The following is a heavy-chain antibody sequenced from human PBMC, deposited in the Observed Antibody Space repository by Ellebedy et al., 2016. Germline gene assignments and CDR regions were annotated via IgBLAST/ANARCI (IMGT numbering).Heavy chain of an antibody. CDR2: INSDGSRT. D-gene: IGHD3-9*01. V-gene: IGHV3-74*03. J-gene: IGHJ4*02. CDR1: GFTFGSNW. CDR3: ASDFDWLGGL. Sequence: GESLKISCAVSGFTFGSNWIHWVRQAPGKGLVWVSRINSDGSRTTYADSVKGRFTISRDNAKNTVDLQMTGLSVEDTAVYNCASDFDWLGGLWGQGTLVTVSS.